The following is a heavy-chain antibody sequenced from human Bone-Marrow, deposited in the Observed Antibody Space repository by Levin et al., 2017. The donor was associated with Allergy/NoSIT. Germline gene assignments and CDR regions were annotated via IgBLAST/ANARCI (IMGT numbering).Heavy chain of an antibody. CDR2: IYSGGDT. Sequence: KGLEGVSIIYSGGDTYYSDSVKGRFTISRDSSKNTLYLQMNSLRAEDTAVYYCATSPTAGYWGQGTLVTVSS. J-gene: IGHJ4*02. V-gene: IGHV3-53*01. CDR3: ATSPTAGY.